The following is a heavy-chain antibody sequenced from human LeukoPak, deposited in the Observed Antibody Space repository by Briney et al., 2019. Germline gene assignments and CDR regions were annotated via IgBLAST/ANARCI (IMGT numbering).Heavy chain of an antibody. CDR1: GDSISSSSYY. V-gene: IGHV4-39*01. CDR2: VYHSTNT. CDR3: ARHSRSAYSGYENAFDI. Sequence: KPSETLSLTCTVSGDSISSSSYYWDWIRQPPGKGLEWIGNVYHSTNTYYNPSLKSRVTISVDTSKNQFSLKLSSVTAADTAIYYCARHSRSAYSGYENAFDIWGQGTVVTVSS. J-gene: IGHJ3*02. D-gene: IGHD5-12*01.